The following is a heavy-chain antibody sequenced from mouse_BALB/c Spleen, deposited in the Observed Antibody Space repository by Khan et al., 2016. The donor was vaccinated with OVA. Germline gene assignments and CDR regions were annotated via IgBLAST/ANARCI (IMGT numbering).Heavy chain of an antibody. J-gene: IGHJ3*01. CDR1: GFTFTSYT. CDR3: VRDEGYYRNDGWVAY. D-gene: IGHD2-14*01. V-gene: IGHV1-4*01. Sequence: QVQLKQSGAELARPGASVKMSCKASGFTFTSYTIPWIKLRPGQGLEWIGYINPSNGYTNYNQNVKDKVTLTADKSSTTVYMQLSSLTSDDSAVYNSVRDEGYYRNDGWVAYWGQGTLVTVSA. CDR2: INPSNGYT.